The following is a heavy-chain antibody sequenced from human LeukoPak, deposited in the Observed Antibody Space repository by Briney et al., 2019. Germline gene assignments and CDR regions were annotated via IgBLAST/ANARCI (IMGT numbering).Heavy chain of an antibody. V-gene: IGHV3-30*02. CDR2: IRYDGSNK. J-gene: IGHJ4*02. Sequence: GGSLRLSCAASGFTFSSYGMHWVRQAPGKGLEWVAFIRYDGSNKYYADSVKGRFTISRDNSKDTLYLQMNSLRAEDTAVYYCAKDRRGSYTFDYWGQGTLVTVSS. CDR1: GFTFSSYG. D-gene: IGHD1-26*01. CDR3: AKDRRGSYTFDY.